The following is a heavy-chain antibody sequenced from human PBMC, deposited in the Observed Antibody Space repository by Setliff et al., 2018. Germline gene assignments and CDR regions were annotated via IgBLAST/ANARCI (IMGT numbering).Heavy chain of an antibody. CDR3: ARWGENSGRPDWRAFDI. Sequence: SETLSLTCTVSGASISSGNDFWNWIRQPAGKGLEWIGNIYTNGGTDYSPSLRSRVTISVDTSKNQFSLKLTSVSAADTAVYYCARWGENSGRPDWRAFDIWGQGTMVTVSS. D-gene: IGHD1-26*01. CDR1: GASISSGNDF. J-gene: IGHJ3*02. CDR2: IYTNGGT. V-gene: IGHV4-61*10.